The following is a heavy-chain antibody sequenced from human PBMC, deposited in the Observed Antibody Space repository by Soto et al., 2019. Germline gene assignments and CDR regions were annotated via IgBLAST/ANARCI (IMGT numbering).Heavy chain of an antibody. Sequence: ASVKVSCKASGYTFSSYAISWVRQAPGQGLEWMGGIIPIFGTANYAQKFQGRVTITADKSTSTAYMELSSLRSEDTAVYYCAREGCSGGSCYSHYYYGMDVWGQGTTVTVSS. CDR1: GYTFSSYA. V-gene: IGHV1-69*06. CDR3: AREGCSGGSCYSHYYYGMDV. CDR2: IIPIFGTA. J-gene: IGHJ6*02. D-gene: IGHD2-15*01.